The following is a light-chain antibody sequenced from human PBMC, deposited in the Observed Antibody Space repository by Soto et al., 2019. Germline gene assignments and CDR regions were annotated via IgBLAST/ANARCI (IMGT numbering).Light chain of an antibody. CDR3: QKFGSSPLLT. V-gene: IGKV3-20*01. CDR1: QSVSSSY. J-gene: IGKJ4*01. Sequence: EIVLTQSPGTLSLSPGERATLSCRASQSVSSSYLAWYQQKPGQAPRLLIYGASSRATGIPDRFSGSWSGTDFTLTISRLEPEDFAVYYCQKFGSSPLLTFGGGTKVEIK. CDR2: GAS.